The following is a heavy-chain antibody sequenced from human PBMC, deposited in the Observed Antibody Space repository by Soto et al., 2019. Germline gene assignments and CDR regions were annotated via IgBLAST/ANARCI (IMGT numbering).Heavy chain of an antibody. Sequence: EVQLLESGGGLVQPGGSLRLSCAASGFTFSSYAMSWVRQAPGKGLEWVSAISGSGGSTYYADSVKGRFTISRDNSKNTLYLQMNSLRAEDTAVYYCAKGGPYYYDSSGYQGAFDIWGQGTMVTVSS. J-gene: IGHJ3*02. CDR1: GFTFSSYA. CDR3: AKGGPYYYDSSGYQGAFDI. V-gene: IGHV3-23*01. D-gene: IGHD3-22*01. CDR2: ISGSGGST.